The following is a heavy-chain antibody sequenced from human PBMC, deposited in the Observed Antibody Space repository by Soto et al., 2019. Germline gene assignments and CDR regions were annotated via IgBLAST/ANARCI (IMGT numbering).Heavy chain of an antibody. J-gene: IGHJ4*02. CDR3: ARDQRRDYDFWSGYSQGFDY. V-gene: IGHV1-3*01. Sequence: ASVKVSCKASGYTFTSYGMNWVRQAPGRGLEWMGWINAANGNTKSSQKFQGRVTFTRDTSASTGYMELSTLNSADTAVYYCARDQRRDYDFWSGYSQGFDYWGQGTPVTVSS. D-gene: IGHD3-3*01. CDR1: GYTFTSYG. CDR2: INAANGNT.